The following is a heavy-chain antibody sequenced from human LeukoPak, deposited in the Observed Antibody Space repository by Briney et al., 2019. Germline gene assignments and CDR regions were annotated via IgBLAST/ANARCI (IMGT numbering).Heavy chain of an antibody. V-gene: IGHV3-7*01. CDR3: ARDSGRTIFGVIISYGMDA. D-gene: IGHD3-3*01. CDR1: GFTFSSYW. Sequence: GGSLRLSCAASGFTFSSYWMSWVRQAPGKGLEWVANIKQGGSEKYYVDSVKGRFTISRDNAKNSLYLQMNSLRAEDTAVYYCARDSGRTIFGVIISYGMDAWGQGTTVTVSS. J-gene: IGHJ6*02. CDR2: IKQGGSEK.